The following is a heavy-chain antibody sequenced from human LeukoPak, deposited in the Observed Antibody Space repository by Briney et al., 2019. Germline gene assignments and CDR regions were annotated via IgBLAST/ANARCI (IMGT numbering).Heavy chain of an antibody. CDR2: ISGSGGSI. CDR1: GFTFSSYA. CDR3: AKPGSSTRNYFDY. Sequence: GSLRLSCAASGFTFSSYAMSWVRQAPGKGLEWVSAISGSGGSIYYADSVKGRFTISRDNSKNTLYLQMNSLRAEDTAVYYCAKPGSSTRNYFDYWGQGTLVTVSS. J-gene: IGHJ4*02. V-gene: IGHV3-23*01. D-gene: IGHD2-15*01.